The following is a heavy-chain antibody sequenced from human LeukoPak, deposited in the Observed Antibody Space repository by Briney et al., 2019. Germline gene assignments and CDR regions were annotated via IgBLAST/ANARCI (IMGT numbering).Heavy chain of an antibody. Sequence: PGGSLRLSCAASGFTFSSYGMHWVRQAPGKGLEWVAFIRYDGSNKYYADSVKGRFTISRDNSKNTLYLQMNSLRAEDTAVYYCAKGAKPWPWIQLWSPDDAFDIWGQGTLVTVSS. J-gene: IGHJ3*02. V-gene: IGHV3-30*02. CDR3: AKGAKPWPWIQLWSPDDAFDI. CDR2: IRYDGSNK. D-gene: IGHD5-18*01. CDR1: GFTFSSYG.